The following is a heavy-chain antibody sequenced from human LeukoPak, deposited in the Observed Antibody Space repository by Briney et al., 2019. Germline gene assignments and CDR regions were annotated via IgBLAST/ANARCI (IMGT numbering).Heavy chain of an antibody. Sequence: GGSLRLSCAASGFTFSSYAMSWVRQAPGKGLEWVSAISGSGGSTYYADSVKGRFTISRDNSKNTLYLQMNSLRAEDTAVYYRAKGQQATPYYYYGMDVWGQGTTVTVSS. D-gene: IGHD1-26*01. CDR2: ISGSGGST. J-gene: IGHJ6*02. CDR3: AKGQQATPYYYYGMDV. V-gene: IGHV3-23*01. CDR1: GFTFSSYA.